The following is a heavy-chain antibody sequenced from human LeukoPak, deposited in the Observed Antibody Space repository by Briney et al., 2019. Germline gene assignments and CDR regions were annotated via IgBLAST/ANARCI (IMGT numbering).Heavy chain of an antibody. V-gene: IGHV3-7*01. D-gene: IGHD6-19*01. CDR3: ARDASALY. CDR2: IKQDRSEK. CDR1: GFTFSNYW. J-gene: IGHJ4*02. Sequence: PGGSLRLSCAASGFTFSNYWMSWVRQAPGKGLEWVANIKQDRSEKYYVDSVKGRFTISRDNARDSLYLQMNSLRDDDTSVYFCARDASALYWGRGTLVTVSS.